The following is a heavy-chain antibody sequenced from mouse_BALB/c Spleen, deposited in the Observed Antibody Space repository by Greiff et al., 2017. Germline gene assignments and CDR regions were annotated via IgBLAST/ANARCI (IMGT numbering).Heavy chain of an antibody. D-gene: IGHD2-4*01. Sequence: VHLVESGPGLVQPSQSLSITCTVSGFSLTSYGVHWVRQSPGKGLEWLGVIWSGGSTDYNSALKSRLSISKDNSKSQVFLKMNSLQTDDTAMYYCASYDYDRYYAMDYWGQGTSVTVSS. CDR3: ASYDYDRYYAMDY. CDR2: IWSGGST. J-gene: IGHJ4*01. CDR1: GFSLTSYG. V-gene: IGHV2-4-1*01.